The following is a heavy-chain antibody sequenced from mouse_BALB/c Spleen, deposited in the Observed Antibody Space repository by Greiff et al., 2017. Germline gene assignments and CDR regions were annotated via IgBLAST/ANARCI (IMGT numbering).Heavy chain of an antibody. Sequence: DLVKPGASVKLSCKASGYTFTSYWINWIKQRPGQGLEWIGRIAPGSGSTYYNEMFKGKATLTVDTSSSTAYIQLSSLSSEDSAVYFCARRQGYGLAYWGQGTLATVS. V-gene: IGHV1S41*01. CDR2: IAPGSGST. CDR1: GYTFTSYW. CDR3: ARRQGYGLAY. D-gene: IGHD2-2*01. J-gene: IGHJ3*01.